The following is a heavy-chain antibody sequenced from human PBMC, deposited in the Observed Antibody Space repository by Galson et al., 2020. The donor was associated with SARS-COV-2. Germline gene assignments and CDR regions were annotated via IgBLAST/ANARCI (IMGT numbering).Heavy chain of an antibody. CDR2: ISPSGSNT. CDR3: ARDVQLDYFDY. Sequence: GESLKISCKTSGYTFTNHFMHWVRRAPGQGLEWMGIISPSGSNTSYAQKFQGRVTMTTDTSTGTVFMELRSLRSDDSAKYYCARDVQLDYFDYWGQGTLVTVSS. V-gene: IGHV1-46*01. J-gene: IGHJ4*02. D-gene: IGHD1-1*01. CDR1: GYTFTNHF.